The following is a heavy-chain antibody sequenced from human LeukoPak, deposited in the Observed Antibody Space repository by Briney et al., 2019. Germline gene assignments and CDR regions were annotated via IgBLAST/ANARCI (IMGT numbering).Heavy chain of an antibody. D-gene: IGHD3-9*01. Sequence: GASVKVSCKASGYTFTSYDINWVRQATGQGLEWMGRMNPNSGNTGYAQKFQGRVTITRDTSITTAYMELSSLTSEDTAVYYCARGDRDYDILTGYSKSWFDPWGQGTLVTASS. CDR3: ARGDRDYDILTGYSKSWFDP. J-gene: IGHJ5*02. V-gene: IGHV1-8*03. CDR1: GYTFTSYD. CDR2: MNPNSGNT.